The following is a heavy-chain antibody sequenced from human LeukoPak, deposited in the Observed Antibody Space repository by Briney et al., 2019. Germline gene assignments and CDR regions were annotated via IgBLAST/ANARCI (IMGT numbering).Heavy chain of an antibody. CDR2: ISYDGSNK. Sequence: GGSLRLSCAASGFTFTTSAIHWVRQAPGKGLEWVAVISYDGSNKYYADSVKGRFTISRDDSKNTVYLQMNSLRAEDTAVYYCVRGSCGIYCYFDYWGQGALVTVSS. CDR1: GFTFTTSA. D-gene: IGHD1-26*01. CDR3: VRGSCGIYCYFDY. V-gene: IGHV3-30-3*01. J-gene: IGHJ4*02.